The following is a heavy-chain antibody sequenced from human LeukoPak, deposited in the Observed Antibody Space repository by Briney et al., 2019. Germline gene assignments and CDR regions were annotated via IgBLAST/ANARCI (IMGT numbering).Heavy chain of an antibody. CDR1: GGSISSSSYY. D-gene: IGHD6-19*01. CDR2: IYYSGST. J-gene: IGHJ3*02. Sequence: SETLSLTCTVSGGSISSSSYYWGWIRQSPGKGLEWIGSIYYSGSTYYNPSLKSRVTISIDTSKNQFSLKLSSVTAAGTAVYYCARDQSAWYLRPFDIWGQGTMVTVSS. CDR3: ARDQSAWYLRPFDI. V-gene: IGHV4-39*07.